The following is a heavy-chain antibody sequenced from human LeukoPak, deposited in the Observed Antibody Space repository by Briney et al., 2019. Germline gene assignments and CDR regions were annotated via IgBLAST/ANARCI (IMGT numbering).Heavy chain of an antibody. CDR1: GFTFSSYS. Sequence: GGSLRLSCAASGFTFSSYSMNWVRQAPGKGLEWVSSISSSSSYIYYADSVKGRFTISRDNAKNSLYLQMNSLRAEDTAVYYCARSKVYADAFDIWGQGTMVTVSS. D-gene: IGHD2-8*01. CDR2: ISSSSSYI. J-gene: IGHJ3*02. V-gene: IGHV3-21*01. CDR3: ARSKVYADAFDI.